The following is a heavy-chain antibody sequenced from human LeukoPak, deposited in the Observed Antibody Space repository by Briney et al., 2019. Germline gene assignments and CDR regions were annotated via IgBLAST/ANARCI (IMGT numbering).Heavy chain of an antibody. J-gene: IGHJ4*02. D-gene: IGHD6-19*01. CDR1: GGSISTSSYY. Sequence: SETLSLTCSVSGGSISTSSYYWGWIRQPPGKGLEWMGGFYYSASTYYNPSLKSRVTMSVDTSKNQFSLKLSSVTAADTAVYYCARRGSDWYFHYWGQGTLVTVSS. V-gene: IGHV4-39*01. CDR2: FYYSAST. CDR3: ARRGSDWYFHY.